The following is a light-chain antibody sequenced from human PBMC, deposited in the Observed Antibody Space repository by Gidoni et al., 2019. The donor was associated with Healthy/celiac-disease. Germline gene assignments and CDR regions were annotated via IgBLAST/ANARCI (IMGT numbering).Light chain of an antibody. V-gene: IGKV1-12*01. CDR2: AAS. CDR1: QGISSW. J-gene: IGKJ3*01. CDR3: QQRSSFPFT. Sequence: DIPPAQYPSSVSASAGDRVTITCRASQGISSWLAWYQQKPGNAPKLLIYAASSLQSGVPARFSGSGSGTDFTLTISSLQPEDFASYYCQQRSSFPFTFGPXTRVDIK.